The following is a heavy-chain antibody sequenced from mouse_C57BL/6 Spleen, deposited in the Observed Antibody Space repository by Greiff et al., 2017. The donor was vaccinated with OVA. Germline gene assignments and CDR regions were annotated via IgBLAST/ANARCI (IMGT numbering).Heavy chain of an antibody. J-gene: IGHJ2*01. D-gene: IGHD2-3*01. CDR2: ISSGSSTI. CDR3: ARSYDGYLDY. V-gene: IGHV5-17*01. CDR1: GFTFSDYG. Sequence: DVKLVESGGGLVKPGGSLKLSCAASGFTFSDYGMHWVRQAPEKGLEWVAYISSGSSTIYYADTVKGRFTISRDNAKNTLFLQMTSLRSEDTAMYYCARSYDGYLDYWGQGTTLTVSS.